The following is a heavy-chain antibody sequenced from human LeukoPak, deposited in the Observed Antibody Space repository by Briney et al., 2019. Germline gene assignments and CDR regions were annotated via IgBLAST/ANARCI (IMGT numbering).Heavy chain of an antibody. CDR2: IYYSGST. D-gene: IGHD4-23*01. V-gene: IGHV4-59*01. CDR3: ARDYGGSYFDY. J-gene: IGHJ4*02. Sequence: SETLSLTCTVSGGSISSYYWSWIRQPPGKGLEWIGYIYYSGSTNYNPSLKSRVTISVDTSKNQFSLKLSSVTAADTAVYYCARDYGGSYFDYWGQGTLVTVSS. CDR1: GGSISSYY.